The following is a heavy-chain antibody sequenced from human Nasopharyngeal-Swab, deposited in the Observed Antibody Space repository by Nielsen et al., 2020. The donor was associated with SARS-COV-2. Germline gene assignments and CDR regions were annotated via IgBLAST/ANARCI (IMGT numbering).Heavy chain of an antibody. D-gene: IGHD2-21*02. Sequence: GESLKISCAASGFTFSTYAMTWVRQAPGKGLEWVSSISSSSSYIYYADSVKGRFTISRDNAKNSLYLQMNSLRAEDTAVYYCARDRGGDSPDYWGQGTLVTVSS. J-gene: IGHJ4*02. CDR1: GFTFSTYA. CDR2: ISSSSSYI. V-gene: IGHV3-21*01. CDR3: ARDRGGDSPDY.